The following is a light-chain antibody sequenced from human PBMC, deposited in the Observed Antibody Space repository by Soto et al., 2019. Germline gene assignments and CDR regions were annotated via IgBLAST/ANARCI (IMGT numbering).Light chain of an antibody. Sequence: EIVMTQSPATLSVSPGERATLSCRASQSVSSNLAWYQQKPGQAPRLLIYGASTRATGIPARFSGSGSGTDFTLTISSLQSEDFAVNYFQQYNNWPFTFGPGTKVHIK. CDR3: QQYNNWPFT. V-gene: IGKV3-15*01. CDR1: QSVSSN. J-gene: IGKJ3*01. CDR2: GAS.